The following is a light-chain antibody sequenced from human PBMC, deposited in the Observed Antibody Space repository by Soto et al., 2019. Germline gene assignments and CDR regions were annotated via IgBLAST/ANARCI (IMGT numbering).Light chain of an antibody. CDR2: GAS. J-gene: IGKJ4*01. CDR3: QQYNNWPPT. CDR1: QSVSSN. Sequence: EIVMTQSPATLSVSPGDRATLSCRASQSVSSNLAWYQQKPGQAPRLLINGASTRATGIPARFSGSGSGTEFTLTISSLQSEDFAVFYWQQYNNWPPTFGGGTKVEIK. V-gene: IGKV3-15*01.